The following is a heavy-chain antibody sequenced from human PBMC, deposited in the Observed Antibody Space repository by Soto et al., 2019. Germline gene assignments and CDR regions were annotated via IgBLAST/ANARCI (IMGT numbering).Heavy chain of an antibody. CDR1: GGSISSSSYY. J-gene: IGHJ5*02. CDR2: IYYSGST. CDR3: ARRDIVLMVLDP. D-gene: IGHD2-8*01. Sequence: QLQLQESGPGLVKPSETLSLTCTVSGGSISSSSYYWGWIRQPPGKGVEWIGSIYYSGSTYYNPSLKSRVTISVDTSKNQFSLKLSSVTAADTAVYYCARRDIVLMVLDPWGQGTLVTVSS. V-gene: IGHV4-39*01.